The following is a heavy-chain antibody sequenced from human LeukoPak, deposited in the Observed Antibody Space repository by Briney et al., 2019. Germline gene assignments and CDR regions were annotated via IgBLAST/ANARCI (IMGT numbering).Heavy chain of an antibody. D-gene: IGHD6-13*01. V-gene: IGHV3-11*03. Sequence: PGGSLRLSCAASGFTFSDYYMSWIRQAPGKGLEWVSYISSSSTYTNYAGSVKGRFTISRDNAENSLFLLMNSLRAEDTAVYYCARLAATGYYFDYWGQGTLVTVSS. CDR1: GFTFSDYY. CDR2: ISSSSTYT. J-gene: IGHJ4*02. CDR3: ARLAATGYYFDY.